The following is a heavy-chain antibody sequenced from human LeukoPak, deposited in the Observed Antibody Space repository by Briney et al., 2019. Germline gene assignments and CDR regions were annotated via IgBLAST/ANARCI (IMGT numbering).Heavy chain of an antibody. V-gene: IGHV4-34*01. D-gene: IGHD2-15*01. CDR1: GGSFSGYY. Sequence: PSQTLSLTCAVYGGSFSGYYSSWIRQPPGKGREWLGEINHSGSTNYNPYLKSRVTISVDTSKNQLSLKLSSVTAADTAVYYCAGGLGYCSGGSCYAGYYYYMDVWGKGTTVTVSS. CDR2: INHSGST. J-gene: IGHJ6*03. CDR3: AGGLGYCSGGSCYAGYYYYMDV.